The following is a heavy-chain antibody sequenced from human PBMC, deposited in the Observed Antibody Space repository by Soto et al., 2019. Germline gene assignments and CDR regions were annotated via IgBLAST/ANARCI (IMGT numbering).Heavy chain of an antibody. CDR3: TTDYSPVAGIYYFDY. CDR2: IKSKTDGGTT. CDR1: GFTFSNAW. V-gene: IGHV3-15*07. Sequence: GGSLRLSCAASGFTFSNAWMNWVRQAPGKGLEWVGRIKSKTDGGTTDYAAPVKGRFTISRDDSKNTLYLQMNSLKTEDTAVYYCTTDYSPVAGIYYFDYWGQGTLVTVSS. D-gene: IGHD6-19*01. J-gene: IGHJ4*02.